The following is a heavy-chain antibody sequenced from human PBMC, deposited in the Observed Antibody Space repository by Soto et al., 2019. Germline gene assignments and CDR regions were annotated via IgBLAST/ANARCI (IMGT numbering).Heavy chain of an antibody. CDR3: ARNKNWGEIDY. Sequence: GGSLRLSCVASEFTFSNYTINWVRLAPGKGLEWVSSISSGSSYIYYADSLRGRFTISRDNAKNSVSLQMNSLRVEDTAIYYCARNKNWGEIDYWGQGTLVTVSS. J-gene: IGHJ4*02. D-gene: IGHD7-27*01. CDR1: EFTFSNYT. CDR2: ISSGSSYI. V-gene: IGHV3-21*01.